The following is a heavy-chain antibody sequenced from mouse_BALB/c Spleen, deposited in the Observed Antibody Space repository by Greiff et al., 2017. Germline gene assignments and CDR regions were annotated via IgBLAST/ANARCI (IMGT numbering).Heavy chain of an antibody. D-gene: IGHD4-1*01. CDR1: GFNIKDTY. Sequence: EVQLVESGAELVKPGASVKLSCTASGFNIKDTYMHWVKQRPEQGLEWIGRIDPANGNTKYDPKFQGKATITADTSSNTAYLQLSSLTSEDTAVYYCARNWDYYAMDYWGQGTSVTVSS. V-gene: IGHV14-3*02. J-gene: IGHJ4*01. CDR3: ARNWDYYAMDY. CDR2: IDPANGNT.